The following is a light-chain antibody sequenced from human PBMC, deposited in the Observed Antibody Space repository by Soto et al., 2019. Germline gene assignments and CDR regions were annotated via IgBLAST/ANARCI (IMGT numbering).Light chain of an antibody. CDR3: QKYDNLPIT. V-gene: IGKV1-33*01. CDR2: DAS. J-gene: IGKJ5*01. CDR1: QDISNY. Sequence: DIQMTHSPSSLSASVGDIVTITFQVIQDISNYLNWYQQKPGKAPKLLIYDASNLETGVPSRFSGSGSGTDFTFTISSLQPEDIATYYCQKYDNLPITFGQGKRLEIK.